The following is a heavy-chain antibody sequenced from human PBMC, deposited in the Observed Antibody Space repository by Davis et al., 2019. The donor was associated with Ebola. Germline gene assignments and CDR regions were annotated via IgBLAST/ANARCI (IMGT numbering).Heavy chain of an antibody. CDR1: GGSFSGYY. CDR2: IYYSGST. Sequence: PSETLSLTCAVYGGSFSGYYWSWIRQHPGKGLEWIGYIYYSGSTYYNPSLRSRVTISVDTSKNQFSLKLSSVTAADTAVYYCARGGPYYYGSGSHYFDYWGQGTLVTVSS. J-gene: IGHJ4*02. D-gene: IGHD3-10*01. CDR3: ARGGPYYYGSGSHYFDY. V-gene: IGHV4-31*11.